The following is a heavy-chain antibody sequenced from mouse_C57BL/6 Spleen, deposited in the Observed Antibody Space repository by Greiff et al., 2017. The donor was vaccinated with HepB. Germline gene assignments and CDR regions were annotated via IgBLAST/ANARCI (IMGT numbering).Heavy chain of an antibody. CDR1: GYSITSGYY. CDR3: ARDRNDGNYPFDY. Sequence: VQLKESGPGLVKPSQSLSLTCSVTGYSITSGYYWNWIRQFPGNKLEWMGYISYDGSNNYNPSLKNRISITRDTSKNQFVLKLNSVTTEDTATYYCARDRNDGNYPFDYWGQGTTLTVSS. J-gene: IGHJ2*01. D-gene: IGHD2-1*01. V-gene: IGHV3-6*01. CDR2: ISYDGSN.